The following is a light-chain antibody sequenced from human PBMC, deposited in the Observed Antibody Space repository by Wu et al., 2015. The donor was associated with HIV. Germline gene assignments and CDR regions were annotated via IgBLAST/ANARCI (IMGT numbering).Light chain of an antibody. J-gene: IGKJ4*01. V-gene: IGKV3-15*01. CDR1: QGIGNN. CDR2: AAF. CDR3: QQYRDRRLS. Sequence: VLMTQSPATLSLSPGERVTLSCRASQGIGNNLAWYHQKPGQSPRLLVYAAFTRATGTPARFSGSGSGTEFTLTINSLQPEDVGIYYCQQYRDRRLSFGGGTRVQI.